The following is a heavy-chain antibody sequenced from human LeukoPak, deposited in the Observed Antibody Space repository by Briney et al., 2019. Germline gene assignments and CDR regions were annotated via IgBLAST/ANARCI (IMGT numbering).Heavy chain of an antibody. CDR3: TSQIVGPTGHYYGMDV. D-gene: IGHD1-26*01. Sequence: GESLKISCKNSGYSFTSQWISWVRQMPGKGLEWMGRIDPSDSYTDYSPSFQGHVTISADKSISTAYLQWPSLKASDTAMYYCTSQIVGPTGHYYGMDVWSQGTTVTVSS. J-gene: IGHJ6*02. CDR2: IDPSDSYT. V-gene: IGHV5-10-1*01. CDR1: GYSFTSQW.